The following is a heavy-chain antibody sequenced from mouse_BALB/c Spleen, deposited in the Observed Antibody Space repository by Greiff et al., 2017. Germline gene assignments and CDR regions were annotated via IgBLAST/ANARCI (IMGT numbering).Heavy chain of an antibody. CDR2: IWRGGST. Sequence: QVQLQQSGPSLVQPSQSLSITCTVSGFSLTSYGVHWVRQSPGKGLEWLGVIWRGGSTDYNAAFMSRLSITKDNSKSQVFFKMNSLQADDTAIYYCAKAETSSGNYYAMDYWGQGTSVTVSS. CDR3: AKAETSSGNYYAMDY. D-gene: IGHD2-10*01. J-gene: IGHJ4*01. V-gene: IGHV2-5-1*01. CDR1: GFSLTSYG.